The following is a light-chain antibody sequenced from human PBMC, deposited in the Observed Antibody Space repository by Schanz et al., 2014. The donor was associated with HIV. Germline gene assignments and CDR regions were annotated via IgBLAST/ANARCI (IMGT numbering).Light chain of an antibody. Sequence: QSVLTQPPSLSGAPGQRISLSCNGSSSNIGAGYDVHWYQHFPGTAPRLLIFDNDNRPSGVPARFSGSKSGSSASLAISGLQADDEADYFCQSFDSSLNGVVFGGGTKLTVL. J-gene: IGLJ3*02. CDR3: QSFDSSLNGVV. CDR1: SSNIGAGYD. V-gene: IGLV1-40*01. CDR2: DND.